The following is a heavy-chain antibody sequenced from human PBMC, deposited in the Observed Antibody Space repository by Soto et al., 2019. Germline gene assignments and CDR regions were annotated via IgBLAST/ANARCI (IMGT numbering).Heavy chain of an antibody. V-gene: IGHV1-18*04. D-gene: IGHD3-3*01. J-gene: IGHJ6*02. CDR2: ISPYNGHT. CDR3: AGGGRGYHTGRGFAGAMDV. Sequence: QVQLVQSGAEVKKPGASVKVSCKASGYIFTGYGISWVRQAPGQGLEWIGWISPYNGHTEYAQSLQGKLTVTADKPRTAANMGLRSLRPDDTAVYDWAGGGRGYHTGRGFAGAMDVWGQGTTVTVSS. CDR1: GYIFTGYG.